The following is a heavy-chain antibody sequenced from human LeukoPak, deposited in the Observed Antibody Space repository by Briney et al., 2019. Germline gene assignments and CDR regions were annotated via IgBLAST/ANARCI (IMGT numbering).Heavy chain of an antibody. Sequence: GGSLRLSCAASGFTFSSYAMSWVRQAPRKGLEWVSAISHSGGSTYYAHSVKGRFTVSRDNSKNTLYLQMNSLRAEDTAVYYCAKQASSHLEAYFDYWGQGTLVTVSS. V-gene: IGHV3-23*01. CDR1: GFTFSSYA. D-gene: IGHD6-13*01. CDR2: ISHSGGST. J-gene: IGHJ4*02. CDR3: AKQASSHLEAYFDY.